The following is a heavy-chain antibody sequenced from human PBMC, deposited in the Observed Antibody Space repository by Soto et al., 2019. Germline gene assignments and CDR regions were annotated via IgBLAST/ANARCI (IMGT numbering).Heavy chain of an antibody. CDR2: MNAKSGDT. J-gene: IGHJ6*02. CDR1: GYTFSDFD. V-gene: IGHV1-8*01. Sequence: QAHLEQSGAELKRTGSSVKVSCKASGYTFSDFDINWLRQAFGQGPEWMGWMNAKSGDTFFAQRFQGKFNMTWDTSLSTAYMEVGSLTSDDTAIYYCARGNTFNDAGFDVWGQGTTVAVSS. D-gene: IGHD2-2*02. CDR3: ARGNTFNDAGFDV.